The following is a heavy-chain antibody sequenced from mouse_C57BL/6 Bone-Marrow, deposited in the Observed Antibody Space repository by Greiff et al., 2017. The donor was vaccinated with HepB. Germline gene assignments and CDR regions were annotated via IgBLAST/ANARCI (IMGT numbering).Heavy chain of an antibody. CDR2: IDPETGGT. CDR3: TRSFLLLRFDY. J-gene: IGHJ2*01. CDR1: GYKFTDYE. Sequence: VKLQESGAELVRPGASVTLSCKASGYKFTDYEMHWVKQTPVHGLEWIGAIDPETGGTAYNQKFKGKAILTADKSSSTAYMELRSLTSEDSAVYYCTRSFLLLRFDYWGQGTTLTVSS. D-gene: IGHD1-1*01. V-gene: IGHV1-15*01.